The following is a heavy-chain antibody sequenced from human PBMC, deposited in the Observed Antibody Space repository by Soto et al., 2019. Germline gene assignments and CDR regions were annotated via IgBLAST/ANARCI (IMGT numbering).Heavy chain of an antibody. CDR2: IHYNGNT. CDR3: AREGNLGRWLQPLDF. D-gene: IGHD5-12*01. CDR1: GDSISAYS. J-gene: IGHJ4*02. V-gene: IGHV4-59*01. Sequence: QVQLQVSAPGLVKPSETLSLTCTVSGDSISAYSWSWVRQPPGKGLEWMGNIHYNGNTKYNPSLKSLVTMSVDTSQHLFSLKLIPVTAADTAKYFCAREGNLGRWLQPLDFWGQGTLVSVSS.